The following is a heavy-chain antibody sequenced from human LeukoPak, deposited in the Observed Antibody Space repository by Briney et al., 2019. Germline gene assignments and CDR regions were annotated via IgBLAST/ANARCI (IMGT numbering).Heavy chain of an antibody. CDR2: ISGSGDTT. J-gene: IGHJ4*02. V-gene: IGHV3-23*01. CDR1: GFTFSNYG. CDR3: ARDSSGYYYRTLDY. Sequence: GGSLRLSCAASGFTFSNYGMSWVRQAPGKGLEWVSAISGSGDTTYYADSVKGRFTISRDNSKNTLYLQMNSLRAEDTAVYYCARDSSGYYYRTLDYWGQGTLVTVSS. D-gene: IGHD3-22*01.